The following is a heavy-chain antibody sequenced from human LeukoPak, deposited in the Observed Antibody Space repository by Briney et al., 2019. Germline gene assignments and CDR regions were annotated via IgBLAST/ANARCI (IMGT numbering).Heavy chain of an antibody. V-gene: IGHV3-23*01. CDR2: INKSGGGT. J-gene: IGHJ4*02. CDR1: GFTFSSYD. D-gene: IGHD6-19*01. CDR3: AKVTWSSSGSDY. Sequence: GGSLRLSCAASGFTFSSYDMSWVRQAPGKGLEWVSGINKSGGGTYYADSVKGRFTMSRDNSKNTLFLQMNSLRAEDTAVYYCAKVTWSSSGSDYWGQGTLVTASS.